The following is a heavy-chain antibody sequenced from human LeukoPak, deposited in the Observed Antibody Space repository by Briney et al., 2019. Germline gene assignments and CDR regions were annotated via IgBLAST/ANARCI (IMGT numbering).Heavy chain of an antibody. V-gene: IGHV4-59*08. J-gene: IGHJ4*02. CDR2: IHYSEGT. D-gene: IGHD3-22*01. CDR1: GASISSYY. Sequence: SETLSLTCTVSGASISSYYWSWIRQPPGKGVEWIGYIHYSEGTKYNPSLKSRVTISVDTSKNQFSLKLSSVTAADTAVYYCARQYYYYSIDSWGQGTLVTASS. CDR3: ARQYYYYSIDS.